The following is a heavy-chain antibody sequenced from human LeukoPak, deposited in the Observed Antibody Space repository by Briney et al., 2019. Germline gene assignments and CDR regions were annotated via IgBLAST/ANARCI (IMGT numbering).Heavy chain of an antibody. J-gene: IGHJ5*02. D-gene: IGHD3-10*01. CDR1: GFTFSGYG. CDR3: AREYYGSGSRWFDP. CDR2: VRYDASNK. Sequence: GGSLRLSCAASGFTFSGYGMHWVRQAPGKGLEWVAFVRYDASNKYYADSVKGRFTVSRDNSKNMLYLQMNSLRAGDTAVYYCAREYYGSGSRWFDPWGQGTLVTVSS. V-gene: IGHV3-30*02.